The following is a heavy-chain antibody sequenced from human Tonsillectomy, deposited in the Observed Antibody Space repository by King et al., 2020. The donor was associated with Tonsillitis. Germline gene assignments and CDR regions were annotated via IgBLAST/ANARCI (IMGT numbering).Heavy chain of an antibody. CDR2: ISWNSGSI. D-gene: IGHD3-10*01. V-gene: IGHV3-9*01. CDR3: AKAIYGTFGMDV. Sequence: VQSGRSLRLSCAASGFTFDEYAMHWVRQAPGKGLEWVSGISWNSGSIGYADSVKGRFTISRDNAKKSLYLQMNSLRAEDTALYYCAKAIYGTFGMDVWGPGTTVTVSS. CDR1: GFTFDEYA. J-gene: IGHJ6*02.